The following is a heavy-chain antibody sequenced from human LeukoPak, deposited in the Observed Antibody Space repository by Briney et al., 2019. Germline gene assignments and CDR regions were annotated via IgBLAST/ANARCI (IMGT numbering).Heavy chain of an antibody. Sequence: PGGSLRLSCEVSGFTFSSYAMSWVRQAPGKGLEWVSIIYSGGATFYADSVKGRFTISRENSKNTLWLQMNSLRAEDTAVYYCARLHYDVLTGPFDYWGQGTLVTVSS. J-gene: IGHJ4*02. D-gene: IGHD3-9*01. CDR1: GFTFSSYA. V-gene: IGHV3-66*04. CDR2: IYSGGAT. CDR3: ARLHYDVLTGPFDY.